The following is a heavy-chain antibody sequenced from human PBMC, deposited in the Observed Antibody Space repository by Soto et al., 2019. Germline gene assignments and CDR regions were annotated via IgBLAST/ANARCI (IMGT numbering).Heavy chain of an antibody. CDR1: GFTVSSNY. J-gene: IGHJ4*02. V-gene: IGHV3-66*01. D-gene: IGHD3-3*01. Sequence: GGSLRLSCAASGFTVSSNYMSWVRQAPGKGLEWVPVIYSGGSTYYADSVKGRFTISRDNSKNTLYLQMNSLRAEDTAVYYCARVDYDFWSGIDYWGQGTLVTVSS. CDR2: IYSGGST. CDR3: ARVDYDFWSGIDY.